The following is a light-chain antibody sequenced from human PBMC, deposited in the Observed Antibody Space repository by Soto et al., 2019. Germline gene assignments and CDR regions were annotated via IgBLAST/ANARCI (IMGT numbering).Light chain of an antibody. CDR1: SSNIGSNP. V-gene: IGLV1-44*01. Sequence: QAVVTQPPSASGTPGQRVTISCSGSSSNIGSNPVDWYQQFPGTAPKVLIYTNNQRPSGVPDRFSGSKSGTSASLAISGLQSEDEADYYCAAWDDSLNGVVFGGGTKVTVL. CDR2: TNN. CDR3: AAWDDSLNGVV. J-gene: IGLJ2*01.